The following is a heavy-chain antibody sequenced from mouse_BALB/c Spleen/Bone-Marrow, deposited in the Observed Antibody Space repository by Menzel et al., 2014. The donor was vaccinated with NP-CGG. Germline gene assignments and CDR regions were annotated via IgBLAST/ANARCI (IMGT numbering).Heavy chain of an antibody. CDR3: SRRRMITTYFDV. J-gene: IGHJ1*01. Sequence: EVQGVESGGGLAKPGGSLQLSCAASGFTFSTYAMSWVRQTPVKRLEWVATISSSGSYTYYPDSVKGRFTISRDNAKNPLYLQMSSLRSEDTAMFYCSRRRMITTYFDVWGAGTTVTVSS. V-gene: IGHV5-9-3*01. CDR1: GFTFSTYA. D-gene: IGHD2-4*01. CDR2: ISSSGSYT.